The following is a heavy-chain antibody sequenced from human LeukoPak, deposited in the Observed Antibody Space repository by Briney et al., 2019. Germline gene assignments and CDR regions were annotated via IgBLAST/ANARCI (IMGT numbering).Heavy chain of an antibody. V-gene: IGHV1-8*03. CDR2: MNPNSGNT. CDR3: ARGDWVPEY. CDR1: GYTFTTYD. Sequence: ASVKVSCKASGYTFTTYDINWVRQATGQGLEWMGWMNPNSGNTGYAQKFQGRVTIARNTSKSTAYMELSSLKSEDTAVYYCARGDWVPEYWGQGTLVTVSS. D-gene: IGHD3-9*01. J-gene: IGHJ4*02.